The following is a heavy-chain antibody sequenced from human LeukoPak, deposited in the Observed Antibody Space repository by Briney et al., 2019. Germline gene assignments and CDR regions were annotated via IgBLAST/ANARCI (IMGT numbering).Heavy chain of an antibody. CDR3: ASLPLLGYCSGGSCYTVDY. Sequence: SETLSLTCTVSGGSISSSSYYWGWIRQPPGKGLEWIGRIYYSGSTYYNPSLKSRVTISVDTSKNHFSLKLSYVTAADTAVYYCASLPLLGYCSGGSCYTVDYWGQGTLVTVSS. D-gene: IGHD2-15*01. CDR1: GGSISSSSYY. CDR2: IYYSGST. V-gene: IGHV4-39*07. J-gene: IGHJ4*02.